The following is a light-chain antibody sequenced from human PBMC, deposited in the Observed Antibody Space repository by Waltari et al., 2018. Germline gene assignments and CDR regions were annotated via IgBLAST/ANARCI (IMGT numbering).Light chain of an antibody. CDR2: DVS. V-gene: IGLV2-23*02. CDR1: SSDIGRYDI. CDR3: CSYAGNYVWV. J-gene: IGLJ3*02. Sequence: QSALTHPAAVSGSPGQSVTISCPRASSDIGRYDIVSWYQQHPGNAPKLVISDVSKRPSGVSDRFSGSKSGDTASLTISGLQFEDEADYYCCSYAGNYVWVFGGGTRLTVL.